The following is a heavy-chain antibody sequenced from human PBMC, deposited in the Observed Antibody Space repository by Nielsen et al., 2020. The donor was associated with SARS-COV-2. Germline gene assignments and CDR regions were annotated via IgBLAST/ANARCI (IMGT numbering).Heavy chain of an antibody. CDR2: INSDGSST. Sequence: GESLKISCAASGFTFSSYWMHWVRQAPGKGLVWVSRINSDGSSTSYADSVKGRFTISRDNAKNTLYLQMNSLRAEDTAVYYCARAVAVPYYYYYMDVWGKGTTVTVSS. CDR1: GFTFSSYW. D-gene: IGHD2-15*01. J-gene: IGHJ6*03. V-gene: IGHV3-74*01. CDR3: ARAVAVPYYYYYMDV.